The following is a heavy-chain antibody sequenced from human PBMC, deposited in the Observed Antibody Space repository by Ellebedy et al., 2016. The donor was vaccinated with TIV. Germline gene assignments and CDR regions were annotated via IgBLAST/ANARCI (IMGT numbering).Heavy chain of an antibody. D-gene: IGHD6-19*01. CDR3: ARSRDYSSGWYVSHYYYYYGMDV. V-gene: IGHV1-8*03. CDR1: GYTFTSYD. J-gene: IGHJ6*02. Sequence: AASVTVSCKASGYTFTSYDINWVRQATGQGLEWMGWMNPNSGNTGYAQKFQGRVTITRNTSISTAYMELSSLRSEDTAVYYCARSRDYSSGWYVSHYYYYYGMDVWGQGTTVTVSS. CDR2: MNPNSGNT.